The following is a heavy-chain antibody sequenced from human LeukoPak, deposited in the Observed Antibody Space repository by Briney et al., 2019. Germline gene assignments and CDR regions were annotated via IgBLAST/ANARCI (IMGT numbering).Heavy chain of an antibody. CDR3: ARGIVVVPAANFWWLDYYYYMDV. V-gene: IGHV3-64*02. CDR1: GFTFSSYA. D-gene: IGHD2-2*01. Sequence: GGSLRLSCAASGFTFSSYAMHWVRQAPGKGLEYVSAISSNGDNTYYADSVKGRFTISRDNSKNTLYLQIGSLRAEDMAVYYCARGIVVVPAANFWWLDYYYYMDVWGKGTTVTVSS. J-gene: IGHJ6*03. CDR2: ISSNGDNT.